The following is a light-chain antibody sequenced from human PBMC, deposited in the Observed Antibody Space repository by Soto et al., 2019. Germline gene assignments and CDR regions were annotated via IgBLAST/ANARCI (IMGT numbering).Light chain of an antibody. CDR1: SSNVGSYKL. Sequence: QSALAQPASVSGSPGQSITISCTGTSSNVGSYKLVSWYQQHPGKAPKLMIFEVNKRPSGVSNRFSGSKSGNTASLTISGLKVEDEADYYCCSSGSSPTSVFVTGTKVTVL. J-gene: IGLJ1*01. CDR2: EVN. V-gene: IGLV2-23*02. CDR3: CSSGSSPTSV.